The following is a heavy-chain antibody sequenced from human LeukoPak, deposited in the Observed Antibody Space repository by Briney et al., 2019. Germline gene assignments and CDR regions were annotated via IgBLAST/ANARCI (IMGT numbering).Heavy chain of an antibody. D-gene: IGHD3-22*01. V-gene: IGHV3-30-3*01. CDR2: ISYDGSNK. Sequence: GGSLRLSCAASGFTFSSYAMHWVRQAPGKGLEWVAVISYDGSNKYYADSVKGRFTISRDNSKNTLYLQMNSLRAEDTAVYYCARDAGDSSGYYSYYFDYWGQGTLVTVSS. J-gene: IGHJ4*02. CDR3: ARDAGDSSGYYSYYFDY. CDR1: GFTFSSYA.